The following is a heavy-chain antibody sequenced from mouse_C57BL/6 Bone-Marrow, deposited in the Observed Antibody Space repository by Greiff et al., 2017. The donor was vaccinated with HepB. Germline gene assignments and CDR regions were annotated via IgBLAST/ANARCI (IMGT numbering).Heavy chain of an antibody. D-gene: IGHD5-1*01. CDR2: IRNKANGYTT. CDR3: ARSPEYSGGGSWYFDV. V-gene: IGHV7-3*01. CDR1: GFTFTDYY. J-gene: IGHJ1*03. Sequence: VQLKESGGGLVQPGGSLSLSCAASGFTFTDYYMSWVRQPPGKALEWLGFIRNKANGYTTEYSASVKGRFTISRDNSQSILYLQMNALRAEDRATYYCARSPEYSGGGSWYFDVWGTGATVTVSS.